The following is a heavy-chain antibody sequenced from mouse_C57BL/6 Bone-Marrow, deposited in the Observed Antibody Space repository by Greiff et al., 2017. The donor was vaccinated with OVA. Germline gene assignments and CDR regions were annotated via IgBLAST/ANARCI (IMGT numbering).Heavy chain of an antibody. CDR3: TTAGYFDV. J-gene: IGHJ1*03. Sequence: EVQLQQSGAELVRPGASVKLSCTASGFNIKDDYMHWVKQRPEQGLEWIGWIDPENGDTEYASKFQGKATITADKSSNTAYLQLSSLTSEDTAVYYCTTAGYFDVWGTGTTVTVSS. V-gene: IGHV14-4*01. CDR1: GFNIKDDY. CDR2: IDPENGDT.